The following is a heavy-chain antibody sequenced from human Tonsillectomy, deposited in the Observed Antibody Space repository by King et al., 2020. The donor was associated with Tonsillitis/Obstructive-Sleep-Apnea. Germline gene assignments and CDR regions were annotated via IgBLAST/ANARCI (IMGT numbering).Heavy chain of an antibody. Sequence: QLVQSGAEVKTPGASVKVSCKASGYTFTRYYIHWVRQARGQGLEWMGIINPSTGITTYAQKFQGRGTMTTDTSASTVYLELSSLRSEDTAVYYCARDDVVGRYIDSWGQGTLVTVSS. CDR3: ARDDVVGRYIDS. CDR2: INPSTGIT. CDR1: GYTFTRYY. D-gene: IGHD1-14*01. V-gene: IGHV1-46*01. J-gene: IGHJ4*02.